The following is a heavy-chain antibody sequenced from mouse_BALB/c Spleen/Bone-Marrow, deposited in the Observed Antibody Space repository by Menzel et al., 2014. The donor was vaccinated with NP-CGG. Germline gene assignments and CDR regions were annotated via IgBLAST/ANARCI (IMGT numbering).Heavy chain of an antibody. D-gene: IGHD3-3*01. CDR1: GFTFSGYY. J-gene: IGHJ4*01. V-gene: IGHV5-4*02. CDR2: ISDGGTYT. Sequence: EVKLVESGGGLVKPGGSLKLSCAASGFTFSGYYMYWVRQTPEKRLEWVATISDGGTYTYYPDSVRGRFTISRDNAKTNLYLQMSSLKSEDTAMYYCAGTWEAMDYWGQGTSVTVSS. CDR3: AGTWEAMDY.